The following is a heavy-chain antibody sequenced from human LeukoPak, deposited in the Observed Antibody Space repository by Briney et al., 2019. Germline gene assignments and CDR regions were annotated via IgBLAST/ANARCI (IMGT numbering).Heavy chain of an antibody. CDR3: ARDRGDYAYTHFDY. CDR1: GFTFSSYA. CDR2: ISYDGSNK. V-gene: IGHV3-30*04. Sequence: GGSLRLSCAASGFTFSSYAMHWVRQAPGMGLEWVAVISYDGSNKYYADSVKGRFTISRDNSKNTLYLQMNSLRAEDTAVYYCARDRGDYAYTHFDYWGQGTLVTVSS. D-gene: IGHD4-17*01. J-gene: IGHJ4*02.